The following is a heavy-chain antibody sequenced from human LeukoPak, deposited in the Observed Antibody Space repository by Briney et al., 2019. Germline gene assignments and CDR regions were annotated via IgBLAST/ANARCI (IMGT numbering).Heavy chain of an antibody. CDR3: ATEGRYGGNSRWFDP. J-gene: IGHJ5*02. CDR1: GYTLTELF. CDR2: FDPEDGET. D-gene: IGHD4-23*01. V-gene: IGHV1-24*01. Sequence: VASVKVSCKVSGYTLTELFMHWVRQAPGKGREWMGGFDPEDGETIYAQKFQGRVTMIEDTSTDTDYMELSSLRSEDTAVYYCATEGRYGGNSRWFDPWGQGTLVTVSS.